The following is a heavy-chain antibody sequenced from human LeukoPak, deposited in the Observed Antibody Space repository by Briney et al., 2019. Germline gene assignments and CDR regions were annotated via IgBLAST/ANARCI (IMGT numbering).Heavy chain of an antibody. CDR2: INHSGST. Sequence: SETLSLTCAVYGGSFSGYYWSWIRQPPGKGLEWMGEINHSGSTNYNPSLKSRITISVDTSKNQFSLKLSSVTAAETAVDYWARGHRIRYFDWFSYWGQGTLVTVSS. J-gene: IGHJ4*02. D-gene: IGHD3-9*01. V-gene: IGHV4-34*01. CDR1: GGSFSGYY. CDR3: ARGHRIRYFDWFSY.